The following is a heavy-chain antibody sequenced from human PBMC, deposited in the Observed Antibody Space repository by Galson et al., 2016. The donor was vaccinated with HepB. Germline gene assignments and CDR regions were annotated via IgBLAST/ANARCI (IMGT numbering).Heavy chain of an antibody. CDR1: GYTLTSYS. CDR2: INAGSGNT. CDR3: AVGMGGSNSFYFHY. V-gene: IGHV1-3*01. D-gene: IGHD1-26*01. J-gene: IGHJ4*02. Sequence: SVKVSCKASGYTLTSYSIHWVRQAPGQSLEWMGWINAGSGNTGYSRQFQDRVTFTRDTSASTAYMDLSSLRYEDTALYLCAVGMGGSNSFYFHYWGQGTLVTVS.